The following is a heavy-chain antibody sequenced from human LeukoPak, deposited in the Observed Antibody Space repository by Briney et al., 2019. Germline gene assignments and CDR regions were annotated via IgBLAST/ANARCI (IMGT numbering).Heavy chain of an antibody. D-gene: IGHD3-3*01. V-gene: IGHV3-23*01. Sequence: GGSLRLSCAASGFTFSSYSMSWVRQAPGKGLEWVSIISDSGANTYYADSVRGRFTISRDNSKNTLYLQMSSLRAEDTAVYYCAHHGGGTIRLGAFDIWGQGTMVTVSS. CDR1: GFTFSSYS. J-gene: IGHJ3*02. CDR2: ISDSGANT. CDR3: AHHGGGTIRLGAFDI.